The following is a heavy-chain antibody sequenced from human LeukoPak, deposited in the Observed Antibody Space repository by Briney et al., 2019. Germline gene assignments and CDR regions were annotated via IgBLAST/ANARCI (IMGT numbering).Heavy chain of an antibody. CDR1: GFSFNDYS. CDR2: ISGNRAHI. D-gene: IGHD3-22*01. V-gene: IGHV3-21*04. CDR3: ASGENYYDSSGYLH. J-gene: IGHJ4*02. Sequence: GGSLRLSCTTSGFSFNDYSLNWVRQAPGKGLEWVSSISGNRAHIVYPDSVRGRFTVSRDDAQRSVHLQMNSLRAEDTAVYYCASGENYYDSSGYLHWGQGTLVTVSS.